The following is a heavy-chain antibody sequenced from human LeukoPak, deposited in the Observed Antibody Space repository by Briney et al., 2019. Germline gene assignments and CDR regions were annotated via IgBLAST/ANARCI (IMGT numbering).Heavy chain of an antibody. CDR1: GGSISSYY. Sequence: PSETLSLTCTVSGGSISSYYWSWIRQPAGKGLEWIGRIYTSGSTNYNPSLKSRVTMSVDTSKNQFSLKLSSVTAADTAVYYCARVRPGLLWFGELLPYFDYWGQGTLVTVSS. CDR2: IYTSGST. J-gene: IGHJ4*02. V-gene: IGHV4-4*07. CDR3: ARVRPGLLWFGELLPYFDY. D-gene: IGHD3-10*01.